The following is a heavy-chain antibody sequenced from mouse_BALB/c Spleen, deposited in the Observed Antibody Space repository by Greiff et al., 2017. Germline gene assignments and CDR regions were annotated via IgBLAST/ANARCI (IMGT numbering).Heavy chain of an antibody. CDR2: IDPANGNT. CDR1: GFNIKDTY. Sequence: VQLKESGAELVKPGASVKLSCTASGFNIKDTYMHWVKQRPEQGLEWIGRIDPANGNTKYDPKFQGKATMTADTSSNTAYLQLSSLTSEDTAVYYCASPYDYDGGNFDYWGQGTTLTVSS. D-gene: IGHD2-4*01. J-gene: IGHJ2*01. CDR3: ASPYDYDGGNFDY. V-gene: IGHV14-3*02.